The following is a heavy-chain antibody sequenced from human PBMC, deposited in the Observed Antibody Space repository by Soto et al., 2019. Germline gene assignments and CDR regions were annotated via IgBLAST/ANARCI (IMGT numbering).Heavy chain of an antibody. Sequence: PGGSLRLSCAASGFTFSSYAMHWVRQAPGKGLEWVAVISYDGSNKYYADSVKGRFTISRDNSKNTLYLQMNSLRAEDTAVYYCARDYYDSSGYPNWFDPWGQGT. CDR1: GFTFSSYA. D-gene: IGHD3-22*01. J-gene: IGHJ5*02. V-gene: IGHV3-30-3*01. CDR3: ARDYYDSSGYPNWFDP. CDR2: ISYDGSNK.